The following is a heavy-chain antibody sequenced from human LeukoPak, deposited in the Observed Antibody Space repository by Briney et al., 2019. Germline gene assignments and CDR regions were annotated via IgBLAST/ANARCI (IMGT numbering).Heavy chain of an antibody. V-gene: IGHV1-69-2*01. CDR2: VDPEDGET. D-gene: IGHD6-19*01. CDR3: ATVLGSSRSGWYLGWFDP. Sequence: ASVKVSCKASGYTFTSYDINWVRQATGKGLEWMGLVDPEDGETIYAEKFQGRVTITADTSTDTAYMELSSLRSEDTAVYYCATVLGSSRSGWYLGWFDPWGQGTLVTVSS. CDR1: GYTFTSYD. J-gene: IGHJ5*02.